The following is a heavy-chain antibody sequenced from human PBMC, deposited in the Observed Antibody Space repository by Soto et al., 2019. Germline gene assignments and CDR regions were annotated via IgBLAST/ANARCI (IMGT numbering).Heavy chain of an antibody. CDR2: ISYDGSNK. CDR3: EKECYDSSGYYYVEAFDI. J-gene: IGHJ3*02. CDR1: GFTFSSYG. D-gene: IGHD3-22*01. V-gene: IGHV3-30*18. Sequence: QVQLVESGGGVVQPGRSLRLSCAASGFTFSSYGMHWVRQAPGKGLEWVAVISYDGSNKYYADSVKGRFTISRDNSKNTLYLQMNSLRAEDTAVYYCEKECYDSSGYYYVEAFDIWGQGTMVTVSS.